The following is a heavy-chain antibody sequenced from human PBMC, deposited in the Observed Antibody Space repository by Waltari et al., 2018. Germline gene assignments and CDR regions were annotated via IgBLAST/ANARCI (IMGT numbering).Heavy chain of an antibody. CDR3: ARIPYYYDKAPLDS. D-gene: IGHD3-16*01. CDR2: IIPFFGSP. V-gene: IGHV1-69*18. Sequence: QVQLVQSGAEVKKPGSSVKVSCKASGGTFRSYGISWVRQAPGQRLEWMGKIIPFFGSPDYAENFQGRVTITADESTTTTYLELSSLTSEDTAVYYCARIPYYYDKAPLDSWGQGTLVTVSP. CDR1: GGTFRSYG. J-gene: IGHJ4*02.